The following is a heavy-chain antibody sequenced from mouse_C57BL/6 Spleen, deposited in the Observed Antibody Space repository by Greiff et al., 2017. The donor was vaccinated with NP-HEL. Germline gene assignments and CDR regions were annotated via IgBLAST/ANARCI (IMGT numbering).Heavy chain of an antibody. V-gene: IGHV1-20*01. Sequence: SGPELVKPGDSVKISCKASGYSFTGYFMNWVMQSHGKSLEWIGRINPYNGDTFYNQKFKGKATLTVDKSSSTAHMELRSLTSEDSAVYYCARSGDYYAMDYWGQGTSVTVSS. CDR3: ARSGDYYAMDY. J-gene: IGHJ4*01. CDR1: GYSFTGYF. D-gene: IGHD3-1*01. CDR2: INPYNGDT.